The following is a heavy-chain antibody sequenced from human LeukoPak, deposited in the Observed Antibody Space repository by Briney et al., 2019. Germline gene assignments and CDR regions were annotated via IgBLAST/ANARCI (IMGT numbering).Heavy chain of an antibody. Sequence: SETLSLTCIVSGGSISSSDYYWGWIRQPPGKGLEWIGSIYYGGSTYYNPSLKSRVTISVDTSKNQFSLKLSSVTAADTAVYYCARHSRFGVHYFDYWGQGTLVTVSS. CDR2: IYYGGST. V-gene: IGHV4-39*01. D-gene: IGHD3-10*01. CDR1: GGSISSSDYY. J-gene: IGHJ4*02. CDR3: ARHSRFGVHYFDY.